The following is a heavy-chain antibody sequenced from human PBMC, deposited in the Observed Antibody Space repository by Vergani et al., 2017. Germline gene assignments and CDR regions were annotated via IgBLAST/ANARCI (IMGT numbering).Heavy chain of an antibody. CDR1: GESFSSFY. J-gene: IGHJ3*02. CDR3: ARDGVGATTFDI. Sequence: QVQLQQWGAGVVKPSGTLSLTCAVFGESFSSFYWSWIRQPPGKGLEWVGEINNDGHTNYNPSLERRVTVSRDTAKNQFSLNLMSVTAADTAMYYCARDGVGATTFDIWGQGTMVTVSS. V-gene: IGHV4-34*02. D-gene: IGHD1-26*01. CDR2: INNDGHT.